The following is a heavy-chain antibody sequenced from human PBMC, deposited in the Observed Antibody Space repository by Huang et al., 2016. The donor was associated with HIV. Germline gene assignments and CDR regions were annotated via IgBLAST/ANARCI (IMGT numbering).Heavy chain of an antibody. Sequence: QIQLMQSGPELQQPGASVKVSCKASGYNFTSYGITWGRQAPGQGPEWSGWSSASIGDTEYAHTFQGRGTLTTDTSTNIAYMELRSLRSDDTAKYYCARDPKYHRIGYYRQRRGIDIWGQGTMVIVSS. D-gene: IGHD3-22*01. V-gene: IGHV1-18*04. CDR3: ARDPKYHRIGYYRQRRGIDI. J-gene: IGHJ3*02. CDR1: GYNFTSYG. CDR2: SSASIGDT.